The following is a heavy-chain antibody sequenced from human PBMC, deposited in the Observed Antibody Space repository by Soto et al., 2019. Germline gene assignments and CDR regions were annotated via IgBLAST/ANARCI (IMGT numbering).Heavy chain of an antibody. D-gene: IGHD6-6*01. V-gene: IGHV1-2*02. J-gene: IGHJ4*02. Sequence: QAQLMQSGAEGKKPGASLKVSCKASGYTFTGFYIHWVRQAPGQGLEWMGWINPDSGGANYQQNFQGRVSLTRDTSNSTAYMELSRLRSDDTAVYYCARDLGGSSSYLGYWGQGTPVTVSS. CDR3: ARDLGGSSSYLGY. CDR1: GYTFTGFY. CDR2: INPDSGGA.